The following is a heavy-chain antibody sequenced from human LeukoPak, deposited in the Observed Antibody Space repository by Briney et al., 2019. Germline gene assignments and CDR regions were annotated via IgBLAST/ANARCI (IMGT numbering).Heavy chain of an antibody. D-gene: IGHD2-2*01. J-gene: IGHJ4*02. CDR3: ARQLTRSAYCSSTSCYVPNFDY. V-gene: IGHV1-18*01. CDR2: ISAYNGNT. Sequence: GASVKVSCKASGGTFSSYAISWVRQAPGQGLEWMGWISAYNGNTNYAQKLQGRVTMTTDTSTSTAYMELRSLRSDDTAVYYCARQLTRSAYCSSTSCYVPNFDYWGQGTLVTVSS. CDR1: GGTFSSYA.